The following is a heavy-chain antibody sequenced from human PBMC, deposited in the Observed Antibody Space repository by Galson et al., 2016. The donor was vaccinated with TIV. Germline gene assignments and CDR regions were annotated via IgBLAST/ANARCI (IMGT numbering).Heavy chain of an antibody. CDR3: ATPYSSSSSSSYYALDV. CDR2: ISGSGIST. Sequence: SLRLSCAASGFRISNYVMSWVRQAPGKGLAWVSSISGSGISTYYADSVKGRFTISRDNSKNMLYLLMNSLRAEDTALYYCATPYSSSSSSSYYALDVWGQGTTVTVSS. CDR1: GFRISNYV. V-gene: IGHV3-23*01. J-gene: IGHJ6*02. D-gene: IGHD4-11*01.